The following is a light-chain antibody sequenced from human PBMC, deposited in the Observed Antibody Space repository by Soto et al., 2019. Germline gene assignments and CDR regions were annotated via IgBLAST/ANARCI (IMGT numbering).Light chain of an antibody. CDR3: QHYNSYSEA. J-gene: IGKJ1*01. V-gene: IGKV3-20*01. Sequence: EIVLTQSPGTLSVSPGERVTLSSRASQTIDNNHLAWYQQKPGQAPRLLIHGTSNRATGIPDRFSGSGSGTEFTLTISSLQPDDFATYYCQHYNSYSEAFGQGTKVDIK. CDR1: QTIDNNH. CDR2: GTS.